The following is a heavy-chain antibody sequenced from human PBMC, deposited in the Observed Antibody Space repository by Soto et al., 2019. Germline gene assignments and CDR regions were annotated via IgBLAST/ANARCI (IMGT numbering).Heavy chain of an antibody. CDR1: GDSVSSRTYY. CDR2: IYYTGST. Sequence: SETLSLTCPVSGDSVSSRTYYWSWIRQPLGKGLEWIGFIYYTGSTRYNPSLKGRVTISLDTSTNQFSLKLSSVTAADTAVYYCARDRAAAPGTGYWFDPWGQGPPV. D-gene: IGHD6-13*01. CDR3: ARDRAAAPGTGYWFDP. J-gene: IGHJ5*02. V-gene: IGHV4-61*01.